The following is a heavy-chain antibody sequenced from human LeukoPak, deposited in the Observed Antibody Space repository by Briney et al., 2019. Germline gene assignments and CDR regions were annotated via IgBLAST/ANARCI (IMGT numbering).Heavy chain of an antibody. CDR1: GYSFTSYW. D-gene: IGHD4-17*01. J-gene: IGHJ6*03. Sequence: GESLKISCKGSGYSFTSYWIGWVRQMPGKGLEWMGIIYPGDSDTRYSPSFQGQVTISADKSISTAYLQWSSLKASDTAMYYCARQTVTTAYYYYYYYMDVWGKVTTVTVSS. CDR3: ARQTVTTAYYYYYYYMDV. CDR2: IYPGDSDT. V-gene: IGHV5-51*01.